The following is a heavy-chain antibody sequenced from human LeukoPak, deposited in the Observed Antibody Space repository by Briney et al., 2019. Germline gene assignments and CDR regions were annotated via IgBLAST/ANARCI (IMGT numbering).Heavy chain of an antibody. Sequence: SETLSLTCTVSGGSISSYYWSWIRQPPGKGLEWIGYIYYTGSTNYNPSLKSRVTISVDASKNQFSLKLNSVTAADTAVYYCAREGAADSSAYGWFDPWGQGTLVTVSS. J-gene: IGHJ5*02. V-gene: IGHV4-59*01. CDR1: GGSISSYY. CDR3: AREGAADSSAYGWFDP. CDR2: IYYTGST. D-gene: IGHD3-22*01.